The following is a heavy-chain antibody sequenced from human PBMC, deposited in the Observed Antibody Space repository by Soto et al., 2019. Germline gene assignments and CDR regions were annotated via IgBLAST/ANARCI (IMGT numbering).Heavy chain of an antibody. CDR2: IFYTGAT. J-gene: IGHJ5*02. CDR3: TREGRNSGGMRESWFDP. Sequence: SETLSLTCTVSGDSISSRSHYWNWIRQVPGKGLEFIGYIFYTGATYYNPSLRGRVSMSTDTSKNQFSLNLRSVTAADTAIYYCTREGRNSGGMRESWFDPWGQGTLVTGSS. D-gene: IGHD3-10*01. V-gene: IGHV4-31*03. CDR1: GDSISSRSHY.